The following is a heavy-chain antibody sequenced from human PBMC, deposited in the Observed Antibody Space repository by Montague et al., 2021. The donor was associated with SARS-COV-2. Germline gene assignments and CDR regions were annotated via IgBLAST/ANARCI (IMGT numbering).Heavy chain of an antibody. D-gene: IGHD3-16*01. V-gene: IGHV4-39*01. CDR2: IYYSGTT. J-gene: IGHJ5*02. Sequence: SETLSLTCTVSAGAIRDTDYFWGWIRQPPGKGLEWIGSIYYSGTTYHNPSLKSRVTISVDTSKNQFSLKLCSVTAADTAVYFCASHRDNLGSLNWFAPWGQGTLVTVSS. CDR1: AGAIRDTDYF. CDR3: ASHRDNLGSLNWFAP.